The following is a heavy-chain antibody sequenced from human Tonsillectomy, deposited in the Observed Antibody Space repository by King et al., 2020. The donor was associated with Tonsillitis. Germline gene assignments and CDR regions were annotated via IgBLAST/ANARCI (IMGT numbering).Heavy chain of an antibody. D-gene: IGHD3-9*01. J-gene: IGHJ4*02. V-gene: IGHV3-7*01. CDR1: GFTFSSYW. CDR2: LKQDGREK. Sequence: VQLVESGGGLVQPGGSLRLSCAASGFTFSSYWMSWGRQAPGKGLEWVANLKQDGREKYYGDSVKGRFTISRDNAKNSLYLQMNSLRAEDTAVYYCVRDWSPDYDILTGYPYWGQGTLVTVSS. CDR3: VRDWSPDYDILTGYPY.